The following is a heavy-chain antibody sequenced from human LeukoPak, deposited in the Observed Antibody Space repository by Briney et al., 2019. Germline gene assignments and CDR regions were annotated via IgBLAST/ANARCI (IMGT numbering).Heavy chain of an antibody. V-gene: IGHV4-61*01. Sequence: SETLSLTCTVSGGSISSDNYYWSWIRQPPGKKLEWIGYIYFTGSTNYNPSLKSRLMISVDTSKNQFSLKLSSVTAADTAMYYCAKTRGRGPLFAFDIWGLGTMVTVSS. D-gene: IGHD3-10*01. J-gene: IGHJ3*02. CDR2: IYFTGST. CDR3: AKTRGRGPLFAFDI. CDR1: GGSISSDNYY.